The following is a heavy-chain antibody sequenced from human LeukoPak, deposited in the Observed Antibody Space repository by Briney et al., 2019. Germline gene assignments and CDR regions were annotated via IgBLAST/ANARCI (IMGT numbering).Heavy chain of an antibody. V-gene: IGHV1-18*01. CDR1: GYTFQFFG. CDR2: ISAHNGET. Sequence: ASVKVPCKASGYTFQFFGINWVRQAPGQGLEWMGWISAHNGETNYTQNLQGRVTMTTDTYTSTAYMELRNLRSDDTAVYYCARDFSAGRPFRFDYWGQGTPVIVSS. CDR3: ARDFSAGRPFRFDY. J-gene: IGHJ4*02. D-gene: IGHD6-6*01.